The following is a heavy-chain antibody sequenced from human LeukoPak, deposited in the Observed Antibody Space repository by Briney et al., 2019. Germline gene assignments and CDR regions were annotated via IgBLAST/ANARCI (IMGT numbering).Heavy chain of an antibody. CDR2: ISSSGSTI. J-gene: IGHJ4*02. CDR1: GFTFSSYE. V-gene: IGHV3-48*03. CDR3: ARDKQQLATPAFDY. Sequence: GGSLRLSCAASGFTFSSYEMNWVRQAPGRGLEWVSYISSSGSTIYYADSVKGRFTISRDNAKNSLYLQMNSLRAEDTAVYYCARDKQQLATPAFDYWGQGTLVTVSS. D-gene: IGHD6-13*01.